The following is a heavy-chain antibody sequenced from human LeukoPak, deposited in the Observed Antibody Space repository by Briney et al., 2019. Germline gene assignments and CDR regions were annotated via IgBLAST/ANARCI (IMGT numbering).Heavy chain of an antibody. CDR1: GYTFTAYY. J-gene: IGHJ4*02. D-gene: IGHD5-24*01. V-gene: IGHV1-2*02. CDR3: ARGGDGNRRDFDY. Sequence: ASVKVSCKASGYTFTAYYLHWVRQAPGQGLEWMGWINPNSGDPNYAQNFQGRVTMARDTSISTAYMGLSSLRSDDKAVYYCARGGDGNRRDFDYWGQGTLVTVSS. CDR2: INPNSGDP.